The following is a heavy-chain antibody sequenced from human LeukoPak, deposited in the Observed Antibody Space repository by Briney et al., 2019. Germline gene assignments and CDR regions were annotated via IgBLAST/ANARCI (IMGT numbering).Heavy chain of an antibody. CDR1: GGSISSSSYY. Sequence: SETLSLTCTVSGGSISSSSYYWGWIRQPPGKGLEWIGSIYYSGSTYYNPSLKSRVTISVDTSKNQFSLKLSSVTAAGTAVYYCARDKLLLWFGELLSNFDYWGQGTLVTVSS. D-gene: IGHD3-10*01. J-gene: IGHJ4*02. V-gene: IGHV4-39*07. CDR2: IYYSGST. CDR3: ARDKLLLWFGELLSNFDY.